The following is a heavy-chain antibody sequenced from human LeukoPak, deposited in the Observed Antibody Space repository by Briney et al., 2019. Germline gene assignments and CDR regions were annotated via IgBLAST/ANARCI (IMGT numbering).Heavy chain of an antibody. J-gene: IGHJ4*02. CDR3: ARLSSSSWYYFDY. CDR2: IYCSGST. Sequence: SETLSLTCAVYGGSFSGYYWSWIRQPPGKGLEWIGYIYCSGSTNYNPSLKSRVTISVDTSKNQFSLKLSSVTAADTAVYYCARLSSSSWYYFDYWGQGTLVTVSS. CDR1: GGSFSGYY. D-gene: IGHD6-13*01. V-gene: IGHV4-59*01.